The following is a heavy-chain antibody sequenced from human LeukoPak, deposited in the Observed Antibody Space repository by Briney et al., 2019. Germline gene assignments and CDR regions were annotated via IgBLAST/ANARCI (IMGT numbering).Heavy chain of an antibody. V-gene: IGHV1-69*13. CDR3: ARAHRTGRYFDY. D-gene: IGHD7-27*01. J-gene: IGHJ4*02. CDR2: IIPIFGTA. CDR1: GGTFISYA. Sequence: VKVSCKASGGTFISYAISWVRQAAGQGLEWMGGIIPIFGTANYAQKFQGRVTITADESTSTAYMELSSLRSEDTAVYYCARAHRTGRYFDYWGQGTLVTVSS.